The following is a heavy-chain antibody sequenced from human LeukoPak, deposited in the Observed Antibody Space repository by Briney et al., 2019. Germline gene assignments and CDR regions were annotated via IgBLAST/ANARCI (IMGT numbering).Heavy chain of an antibody. D-gene: IGHD2-2*01. CDR1: GFTFSSYA. Sequence: GGFLRLSCAASGFTFSSYAMYWVRQAPGKGLEWVAVISYDGSNKYYADSVKGRFTISRDNSKNTLYLQMNSLRAEDTAVYYCARGRYCSTISCRTQLDYWGQGTLVTVSS. V-gene: IGHV3-30*04. CDR2: ISYDGSNK. CDR3: ARGRYCSTISCRTQLDY. J-gene: IGHJ4*02.